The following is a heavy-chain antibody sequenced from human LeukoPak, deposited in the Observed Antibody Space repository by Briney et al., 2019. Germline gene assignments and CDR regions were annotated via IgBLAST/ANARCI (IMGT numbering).Heavy chain of an antibody. CDR3: ASVGSSTGTFDY. Sequence: SETLSLTCSVSGGFISSSSSYWGWIRQPPGKGLDWIGSIYYGGSTYDNPSLKSRVTISVDTSKNEFSLKLSSVTAADTAVYYCASVGSSTGTFDYWGQGTLVTVSS. J-gene: IGHJ4*02. CDR1: GGFISSSSSY. CDR2: IYYGGST. V-gene: IGHV4-39*01. D-gene: IGHD2-2*01.